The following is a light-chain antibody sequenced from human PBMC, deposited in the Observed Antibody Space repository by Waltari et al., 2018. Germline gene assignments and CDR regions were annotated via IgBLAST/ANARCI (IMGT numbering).Light chain of an antibody. CDR1: QDIGNY. Sequence: DIQMTQSPSAMSASVGDRVAITCRASQDIGNYLACFQQKPGTVPKRLIYAVSSLESGVPSRFSGSDSGTEFTLTINRLQPEDLATYFCLQHYTYPPTFGQGTRLEI. V-gene: IGKV1-17*03. J-gene: IGKJ5*01. CDR2: AVS. CDR3: LQHYTYPPT.